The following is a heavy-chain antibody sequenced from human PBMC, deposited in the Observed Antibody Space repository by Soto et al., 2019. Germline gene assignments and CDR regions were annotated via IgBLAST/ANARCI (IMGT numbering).Heavy chain of an antibody. CDR3: ARSYYYESTGYYPLDY. V-gene: IGHV4-59*01. CDR2: IYYSGST. Sequence: SETLSLTCTVSGGSISSYYWSWIRQPPGKGLEWIGYIYYSGSTNYNPSLKSRVTISVGTSKNQFSLKLRSVTAADTAVYYCARSYYYESTGYYPLDYWGQGTLVTVSS. J-gene: IGHJ4*02. CDR1: GGSISSYY. D-gene: IGHD3-22*01.